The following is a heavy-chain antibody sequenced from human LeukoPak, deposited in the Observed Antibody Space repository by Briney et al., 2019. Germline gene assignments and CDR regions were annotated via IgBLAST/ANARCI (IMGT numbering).Heavy chain of an antibody. J-gene: IGHJ4*02. V-gene: IGHV4-59*01. D-gene: IGHD6-13*01. CDR3: ARHDAGNWYPYFDN. Sequence: PSETLSLTCTVSGGSISSYYWSWIRQPPGKGLEWIGYIYYSGSTNYNPSLKSRVTISVDTSKNQFSLKLSSVTAADTAVYYCARHDAGNWYPYFDNWGQGTLVTVSS. CDR2: IYYSGST. CDR1: GGSISSYY.